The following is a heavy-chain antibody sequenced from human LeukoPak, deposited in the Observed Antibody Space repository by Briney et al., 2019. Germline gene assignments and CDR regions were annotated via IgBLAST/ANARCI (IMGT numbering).Heavy chain of an antibody. V-gene: IGHV1-18*01. Sequence: ASLKVSCKPAVYTVTKYGITWVREAPGQALEWMGWIRTYKDNRNNAQHLQHRVTMTTNTSTSTAYMAQTSLRSDDTAVYCCARGRGVYASSSTTFDYWGQGTLVTVSS. CDR3: ARGRGVYASSSTTFDY. D-gene: IGHD6-6*01. CDR1: VYTVTKYG. CDR2: IRTYKDNR. J-gene: IGHJ4*02.